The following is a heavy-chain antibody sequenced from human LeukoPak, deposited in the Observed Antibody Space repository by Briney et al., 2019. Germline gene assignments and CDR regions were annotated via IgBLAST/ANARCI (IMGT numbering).Heavy chain of an antibody. D-gene: IGHD3-3*01. V-gene: IGHV1-69*13. Sequence: SVAVSCKASGGTFSSYAISWVRQAPGQGLEWMGGIIPIFGTANYAQKFQGRVTITADESTSTAYMELSSLRSEDTAVYYCARVVPDDFWSGSYYYYGMDVWGQGTTVTVSS. J-gene: IGHJ6*02. CDR2: IIPIFGTA. CDR1: GGTFSSYA. CDR3: ARVVPDDFWSGSYYYYGMDV.